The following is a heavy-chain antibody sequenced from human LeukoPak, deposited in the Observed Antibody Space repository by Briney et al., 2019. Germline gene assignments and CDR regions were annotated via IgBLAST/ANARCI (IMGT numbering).Heavy chain of an antibody. Sequence: SETLSLTCTVSGGSISSGGYYWSWICQHPGKGLEWIGYIYYSGSTYYNPSLKSRVTISVDTSKNQFSLKLSSVTAADTAVYYCARADGDYVYWFDPWGQGTLVTVSS. D-gene: IGHD4-17*01. CDR1: GGSISSGGYY. V-gene: IGHV4-31*03. CDR2: IYYSGST. CDR3: ARADGDYVYWFDP. J-gene: IGHJ5*02.